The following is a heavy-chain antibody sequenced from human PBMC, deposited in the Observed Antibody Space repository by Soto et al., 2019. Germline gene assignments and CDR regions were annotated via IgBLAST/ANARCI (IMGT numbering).Heavy chain of an antibody. CDR1: GGSLSIYA. J-gene: IGHJ1*01. CDR3: ARAAAGPSEYFQH. Sequence: RALVKGACKTSGGSLSIYAGSWGRHAPGQGLEWMGGIIPIFGTANYAQKFQGRVTITADESTSTAYMELSSLRSEDTAVYYCARAAAGPSEYFQHWGQGTLVTVSS. V-gene: IGHV1-69*13. CDR2: IIPIFGTA. D-gene: IGHD6-13*01.